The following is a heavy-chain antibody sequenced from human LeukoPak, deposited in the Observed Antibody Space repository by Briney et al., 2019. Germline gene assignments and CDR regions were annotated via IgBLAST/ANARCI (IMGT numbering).Heavy chain of an antibody. CDR1: GFTFSSYA. Sequence: GGSLRLSCAAPGFTFSSYAMSGVRQASGKGLEWVSVISGSGGSTYYADSVKGRFTISRDNSKNTLYLQMNSLRAEDTAVYYCAKRRVAVAGDFDYWGQGALVTVSS. CDR3: AKRRVAVAGDFDY. V-gene: IGHV3-23*01. CDR2: ISGSGGST. J-gene: IGHJ4*02. D-gene: IGHD6-19*01.